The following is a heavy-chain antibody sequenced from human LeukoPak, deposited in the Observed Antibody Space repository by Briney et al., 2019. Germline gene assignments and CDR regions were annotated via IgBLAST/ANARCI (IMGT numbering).Heavy chain of an antibody. J-gene: IGHJ4*02. CDR3: ARSLIVGANYFDY. D-gene: IGHD1-26*01. Sequence: GGSLRLSCAASGFTLSSYAMHWVRQAPGKGLEWVAVISHDGSNKYYADSVKGRFTISRDNSKNTLYLQMNSLRAEDTAVYYCARSLIVGANYFDYWGQGTLVTVSS. V-gene: IGHV3-30-3*01. CDR2: ISHDGSNK. CDR1: GFTLSSYA.